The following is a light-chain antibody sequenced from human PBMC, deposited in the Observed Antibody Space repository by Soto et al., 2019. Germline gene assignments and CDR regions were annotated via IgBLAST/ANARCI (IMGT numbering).Light chain of an antibody. J-gene: IGKJ1*01. V-gene: IGKV1-39*01. CDR2: SAS. CDR1: ENIGTS. CDR3: QQSYSSLWT. Sequence: DIQMTQSPSSLSASVGDRVTITCRASENIGTSLNWYQQKTGRAPKLLLYSASSLQNGVPSTFSGSGSGTDFTHTISSLQPEDFATYYCQQSYSSLWTFGQGTKVDI.